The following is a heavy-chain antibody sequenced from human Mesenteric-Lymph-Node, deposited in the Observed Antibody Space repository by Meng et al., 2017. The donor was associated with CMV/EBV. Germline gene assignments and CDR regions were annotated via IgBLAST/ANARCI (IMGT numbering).Heavy chain of an antibody. CDR2: ISSSGGTT. CDR3: AKVPMIDLDF. V-gene: IGHV3-11*01. J-gene: IGHJ4*02. CDR1: GLTFRNAG. D-gene: IGHD3-22*01. Sequence: GESLKISCAVSGLTFRNAGMSWVRQAPGKGLECISYISSSGGTTYYTDSVKGRFTISRDNTKNSLYLQMNSLRAEDTAVYYCAKVPMIDLDFWGQGTLVTVSS.